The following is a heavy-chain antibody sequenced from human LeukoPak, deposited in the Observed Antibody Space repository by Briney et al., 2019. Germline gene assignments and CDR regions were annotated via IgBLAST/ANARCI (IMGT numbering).Heavy chain of an antibody. V-gene: IGHV4-34*01. J-gene: IGHJ3*02. D-gene: IGHD1-20*01. CDR2: INHSGST. CDR1: GGSFSGYY. Sequence: PSETLSLTCAVYGGSFSGYYWSWIRQPPGKGLEWIGEINHSGSTNYNPSLKSRVTVSVDTSKNQFSLKLSSVTAADTAVYYCARGVNNWNVDVFDIWGQGTMVTVSS. CDR3: ARGVNNWNVDVFDI.